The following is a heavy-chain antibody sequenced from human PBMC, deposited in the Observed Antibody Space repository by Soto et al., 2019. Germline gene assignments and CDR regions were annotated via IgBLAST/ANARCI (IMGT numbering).Heavy chain of an antibody. CDR3: ARKHGISGTVDWFDP. Sequence: QVQLQESGPGLVKPSETLSLTCTVSGGSISNYYWSWIRQPPGKGLEWIGYAYYNGRTKYNPSLNSRLTISVDTSKTQFSLKLSSVTAADTAVYYCARKHGISGTVDWFDPWGQGTLVTVSS. D-gene: IGHD1-20*01. V-gene: IGHV4-59*01. CDR1: GGSISNYY. CDR2: AYYNGRT. J-gene: IGHJ5*02.